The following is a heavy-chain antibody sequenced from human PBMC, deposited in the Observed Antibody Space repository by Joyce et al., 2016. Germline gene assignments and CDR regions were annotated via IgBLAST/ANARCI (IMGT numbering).Heavy chain of an antibody. CDR3: ARHSTGTADY. V-gene: IGHV4-39*01. CDR1: GGSLSGSTYY. D-gene: IGHD1-1*01. CDR2: IHHSGST. Sequence: QLQLQESGPGLVKASETLSLTCTVSGGSLSGSTYYWRWLRPPPGKGLEWIGTIHHSGSTSHSPSLRSRVTISVDTSKNQISLKLTSVTAADTAVYYCARHSTGTADYWGQGTQVTVSS. J-gene: IGHJ4*02.